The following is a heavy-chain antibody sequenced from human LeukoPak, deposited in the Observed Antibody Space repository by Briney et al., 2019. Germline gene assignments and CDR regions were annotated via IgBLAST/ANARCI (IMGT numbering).Heavy chain of an antibody. CDR2: ISWDGTT. Sequence: PGGSLRLSCAASGFTFEDYTMHWVRHGPGKTLEWVSLISWDGTTYYADSLKGRFTISRDNSKNSLYLQMDTLTTDDTAFYYCVKDPSYESSGSVIENWGQGTLVTVSS. CDR1: GFTFEDYT. J-gene: IGHJ4*02. D-gene: IGHD3-22*01. V-gene: IGHV3-43*01. CDR3: VKDPSYESSGSVIEN.